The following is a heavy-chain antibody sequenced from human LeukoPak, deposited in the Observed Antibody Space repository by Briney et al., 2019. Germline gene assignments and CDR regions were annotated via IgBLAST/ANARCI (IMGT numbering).Heavy chain of an antibody. Sequence: GGSLRLSCVVSGFTFSSYSMIWVRQAPGKGLQWVANMKKDGSETKYVESAKGRFTICRDNAKNSLYLQMNSRRAEDTAVYYCGRHRSGSGTYFIDYWGQGTLVSVSS. CDR3: GRHRSGSGTYFIDY. J-gene: IGHJ4*02. D-gene: IGHD3-10*01. CDR1: GFTFSSYS. CDR2: MKKDGSET. V-gene: IGHV3-7*01.